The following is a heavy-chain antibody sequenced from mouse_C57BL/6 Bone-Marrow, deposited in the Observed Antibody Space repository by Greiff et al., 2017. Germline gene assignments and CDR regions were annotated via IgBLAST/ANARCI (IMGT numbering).Heavy chain of an antibody. D-gene: IGHD1-1*01. CDR2: IYPGSGNT. CDR1: GYSFTSYY. J-gene: IGHJ2*01. V-gene: IGHV1-66*01. CDR3: ARGLGIYCYGSSSLDY. Sequence: VQLQQSGPELVKPGASVKISCKASGYSFTSYYIHWVQQRPGQGLEWIGWIYPGSGNTTYNEKFKGKATLTADTSSSTAYMQLSRLTSEDSAVYYCARGLGIYCYGSSSLDYWGQGTTLTVSS.